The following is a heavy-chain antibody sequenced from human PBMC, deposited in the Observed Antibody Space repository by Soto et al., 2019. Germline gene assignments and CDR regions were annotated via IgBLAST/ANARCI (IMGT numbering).Heavy chain of an antibody. V-gene: IGHV4-39*01. CDR1: GGSISSRSYY. CDR3: ARLLHDSSGYYYFDF. J-gene: IGHJ4*02. CDR2: IYYSGRI. Sequence: QLQLQESGPGLVKPSETLSLTCTVSGGSISSRSYYWGWIRQPPGKGLEWIASIYYSGRIYYNPSLKRRVTMSVDTSKNQFSLNLSSVTAADTAVYFCARLLHDSSGYYYFDFWGQGTLVTVSS. D-gene: IGHD3-22*01.